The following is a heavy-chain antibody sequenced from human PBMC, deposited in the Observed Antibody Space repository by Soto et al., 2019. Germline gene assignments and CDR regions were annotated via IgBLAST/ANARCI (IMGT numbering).Heavy chain of an antibody. CDR2: INTYSGGT. CDR1: GYTFTDYY. V-gene: IGHV1-2*02. Sequence: QVQLVQSGAEVKKPGASVKVSCKASGYTFTDYYIHWVRQAPGQRLEWIGWINTYSGGTDYAQKFHGRVTMTRDTSITTAFMELTRLRSDDTAVYYCARMKLARLDLWGQGTLVTVSS. CDR3: ARMKLARLDL. J-gene: IGHJ4*02.